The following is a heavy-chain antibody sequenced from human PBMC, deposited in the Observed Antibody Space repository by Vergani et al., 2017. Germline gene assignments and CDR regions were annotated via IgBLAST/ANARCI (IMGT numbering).Heavy chain of an antibody. J-gene: IGHJ5*02. CDR2: IYYSGST. D-gene: IGHD2-2*01. Sequence: QLQLQESGPGLVKPSETLSLTCTVSGGSISSSSYYWGWIRQPPGKGLEWIGSIYYSGSTYYNPSLKSRVTISVDTSKNQFSLKLSSVTAADTAVYYCAMDSRGYCSSTSCYGVGWFDPWGQGTLVTVSS. CDR3: AMDSRGYCSSTSCYGVGWFDP. V-gene: IGHV4-39*01. CDR1: GGSISSSSYY.